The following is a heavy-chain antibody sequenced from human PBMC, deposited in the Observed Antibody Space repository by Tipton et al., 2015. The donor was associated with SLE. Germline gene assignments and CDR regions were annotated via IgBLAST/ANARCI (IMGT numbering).Heavy chain of an antibody. J-gene: IGHJ4*02. Sequence: TLSLTCTVSGGSISSGGYYWSWIRQHPGKGLEWIGYIYYSGSTYYNPSLKSRVTISVDTSKNQFSLKLSSVTAADTAVYYCARDQWAAAGLDYWGQGTLVTVSS. D-gene: IGHD6-13*01. CDR3: ARDQWAAAGLDY. V-gene: IGHV4-31*03. CDR1: GGSISSGGYY. CDR2: IYYSGST.